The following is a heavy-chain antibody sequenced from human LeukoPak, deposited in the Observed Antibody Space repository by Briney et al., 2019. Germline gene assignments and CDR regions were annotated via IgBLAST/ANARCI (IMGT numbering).Heavy chain of an antibody. CDR1: GFTFSSSW. Sequence: GGSLRLSCAASGFTFSSSWMSWVRQAPGKGLEWVANIKPDGSEKFHVDSVKGRFTISRDNSKSSLSLQMNSLRAEDTAVYYCARYGLTAALDFWGQGTLVTVSS. J-gene: IGHJ4*02. CDR3: ARYGLTAALDF. D-gene: IGHD2-21*02. CDR2: IKPDGSEK. V-gene: IGHV3-7*01.